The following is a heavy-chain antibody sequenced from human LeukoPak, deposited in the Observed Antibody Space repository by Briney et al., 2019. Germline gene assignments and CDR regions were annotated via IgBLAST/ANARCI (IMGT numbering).Heavy chain of an antibody. CDR3: ARGLVGLTPHAGVFQI. CDR1: GGSFSSSY. D-gene: IGHD1-26*01. Sequence: SETLSLTCIVSGGSFSSSYWSWIRQPPGKGLEWIAYIFSNGNTNSNPSLKSRVTIAVDTSQSQFSLKLSSVTAADTAVYYCARGLVGLTPHAGVFQIWGQGTKVTVSS. CDR2: IFSNGNT. V-gene: IGHV4-59*01. J-gene: IGHJ3*02.